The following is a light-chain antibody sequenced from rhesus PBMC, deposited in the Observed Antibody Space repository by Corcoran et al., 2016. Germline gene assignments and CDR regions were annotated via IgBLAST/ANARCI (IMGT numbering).Light chain of an antibody. V-gene: IGKV1-22*01. CDR1: QGISSW. Sequence: DIQMTQSPSSLSASVGDTVTITCRASQGISSWLAWYQQKPGKAPKLLIYKASSLQSGVPSRLSGSGSGTVCTLTISSLHSEDFATYYCQKYSSRPFTFGPGTKLDIK. CDR2: KAS. J-gene: IGKJ3*01. CDR3: QKYSSRPFT.